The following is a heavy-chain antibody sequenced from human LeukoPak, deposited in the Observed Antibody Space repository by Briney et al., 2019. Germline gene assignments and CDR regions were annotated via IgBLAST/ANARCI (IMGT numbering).Heavy chain of an antibody. D-gene: IGHD1-26*01. CDR3: AKRAGLVGATNYFDY. V-gene: IGHV3-23*01. CDR1: GFTFSTYS. J-gene: IGHJ4*02. CDR2: ISGSGGST. Sequence: TGGSLRLSCAASGFTFSTYSMNWVRQAPGKGLEWVSGISGSGGSTYYADSVKGRFTISRDNSKNTLYLQMNSLRADDTAVYYCAKRAGLVGATNYFDYWGQGTLVTVSS.